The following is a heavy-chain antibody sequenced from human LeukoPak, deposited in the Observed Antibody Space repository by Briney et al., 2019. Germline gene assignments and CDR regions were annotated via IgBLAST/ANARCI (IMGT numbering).Heavy chain of an antibody. D-gene: IGHD3-10*01. V-gene: IGHV3-53*01. J-gene: IGHJ4*02. CDR1: GFTVSSNY. CDR2: IYSSGDT. Sequence: PGGSLRLSCAASGFTVSSNYMSWVRQAPGKGLEWVSVIYSSGDTYYADSVKGRFTISRDNSKNTLYLQMNSLRAEDTAVYYCARDSYCGSGSYYRYTFDYWGQGTLVTVSS. CDR3: ARDSYCGSGSYYRYTFDY.